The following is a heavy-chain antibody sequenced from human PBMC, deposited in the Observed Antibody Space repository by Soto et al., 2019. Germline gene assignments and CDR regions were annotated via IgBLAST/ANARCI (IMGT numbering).Heavy chain of an antibody. CDR3: ARWQYGYSSGWFLY. CDR2: ISAYNGNT. CDR1: GYTFTSYG. J-gene: IGHJ6*02. Sequence: GASVKVSCKASGYTFTSYGISWVRQAPGQGLEWMGWISAYNGNTNYAQKLQGRVTMTTDTSTSTAYMELRSLRSDDTAVYYCARWQYGYSSGWFLYWGQGTTVTVSS. D-gene: IGHD6-19*01. V-gene: IGHV1-18*01.